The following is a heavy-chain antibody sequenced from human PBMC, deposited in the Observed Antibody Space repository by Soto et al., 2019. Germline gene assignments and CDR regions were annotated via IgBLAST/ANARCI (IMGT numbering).Heavy chain of an antibody. D-gene: IGHD6-19*01. J-gene: IGHJ4*02. CDR1: GFTFSRSG. CDR2: ISHDGTDK. Sequence: QVQLVESGGGVVQPGRSLRLSCAASGFTFSRSGMHWVRQAPGKGLEWMAVISHDGTDKHYADSVKGRFTISRDNSKDTMSLQMTGLRGEDTAVYYGAKDLRSGWSLDYWGQGALVIVSS. CDR3: AKDLRSGWSLDY. V-gene: IGHV3-30*18.